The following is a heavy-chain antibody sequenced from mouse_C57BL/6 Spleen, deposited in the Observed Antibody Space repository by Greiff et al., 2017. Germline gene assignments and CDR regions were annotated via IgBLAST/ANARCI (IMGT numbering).Heavy chain of an antibody. D-gene: IGHD1-2*01. J-gene: IGHJ2*01. V-gene: IGHV1-69*01. CDR1: GYTFTSYW. Sequence: QVQLQQSGAELVMPGASVKLSCKASGYTFTSYWMHWVKQRPGQGLEWIGEIDPSDSYTNYNQKFKGKATLTVAKSSSTAYMQLSSLTSEDSAVYYCSRYGLAVDYWGQGTTLTVSS. CDR2: IDPSDSYT. CDR3: SRYGLAVDY.